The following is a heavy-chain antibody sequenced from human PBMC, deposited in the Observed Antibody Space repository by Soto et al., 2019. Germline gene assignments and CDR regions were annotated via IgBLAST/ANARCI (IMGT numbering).Heavy chain of an antibody. V-gene: IGHV4-39*01. J-gene: IGHJ5*02. CDR1: GGSISSSSYF. CDR2: IYYSGST. D-gene: IGHD2-2*01. Sequence: SETLSLTCTVSGGSISSSSYFWGWIRQPPGKGLEWIGTIYYSGSTYYNPSLKSRVTISVDTSKNQFSLKLRSVTAADTAVYYCARHKGFCTSTSCLSEFDPWGQGTLVTVSS. CDR3: ARHKGFCTSTSCLSEFDP.